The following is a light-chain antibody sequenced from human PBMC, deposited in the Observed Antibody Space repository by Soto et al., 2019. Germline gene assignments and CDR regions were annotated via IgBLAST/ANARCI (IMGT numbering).Light chain of an antibody. CDR1: SSNIGAGYD. V-gene: IGLV1-40*01. CDR2: GNS. J-gene: IGLJ3*02. Sequence: QSVLTQPPSVSGAPGQRVTISCTGSSSNIGAGYDVHWYQQLPGTAPKLLIYGNSNRPSGVPDRFSGSKSGTSASLAITGLQAEDDADYYCQAHDSSLSGWVFGGGTKVTVL. CDR3: QAHDSSLSGWV.